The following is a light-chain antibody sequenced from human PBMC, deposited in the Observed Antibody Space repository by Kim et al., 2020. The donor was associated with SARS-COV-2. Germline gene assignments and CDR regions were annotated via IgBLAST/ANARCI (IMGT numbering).Light chain of an antibody. J-gene: IGLJ2*01. CDR1: SSDVGRYNY. CDR3: CSYAGNYEV. CDR2: DVS. V-gene: IGLV2-11*01. Sequence: PRQSVTISCTGTSSDVGRYNYVSLYQQHPGKAPKPTIYDVSNRPSGVPDRFSGSKSGNTASLTISGLQAEDEADYYCCSYAGNYEVFGGGTQLTVL.